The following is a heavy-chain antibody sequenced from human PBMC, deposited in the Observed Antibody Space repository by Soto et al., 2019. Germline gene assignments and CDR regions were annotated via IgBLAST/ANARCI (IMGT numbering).Heavy chain of an antibody. V-gene: IGHV1-2*02. Sequence: XSVKVSCEASGYTFINYYMHWVRQAPGQGFEWMGRISPKSGGTNYAQKFQCRVSMTWDTSLKTAYMELSSLMSDDTAVYYCARQTGYISDWHYFDLWGQGTLVTVSS. CDR3: ARQTGYISDWHYFDL. CDR2: ISPKSGGT. J-gene: IGHJ4*02. CDR1: GYTFINYY. D-gene: IGHD2-21*02.